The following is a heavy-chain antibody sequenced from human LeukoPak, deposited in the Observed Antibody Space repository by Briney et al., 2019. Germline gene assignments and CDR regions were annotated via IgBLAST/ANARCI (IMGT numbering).Heavy chain of an antibody. CDR3: AKASGLAAAGNFDY. CDR1: GFTFGNSW. D-gene: IGHD6-13*01. CDR2: IKQDGSET. Sequence: AGGSLRLSCAASGFTFGNSWMTWVRQAPGKGLEWVASIKQDGSETYYVDSVKGRFTISRDNAKNSLYLQMSSLRAEDTAVYYCAKASGLAAAGNFDYWGQGTLVTVSS. J-gene: IGHJ4*02. V-gene: IGHV3-7*01.